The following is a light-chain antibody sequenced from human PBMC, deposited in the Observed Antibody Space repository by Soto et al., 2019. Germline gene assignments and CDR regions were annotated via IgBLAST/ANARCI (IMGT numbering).Light chain of an antibody. CDR2: AAS. J-gene: IGKJ1*01. CDR1: QSISSY. V-gene: IGKV1-39*01. CDR3: QQSYSTPT. Sequence: DIQMTQSPSSLSASVGDRVTITCRASQSISSYLNWYQQKPGKAPKLLIYAASSLQSGVPSRFSGSGSGTDFTLTIISLQPEDFATYYCQQSYSTPTFGQGTKVEIK.